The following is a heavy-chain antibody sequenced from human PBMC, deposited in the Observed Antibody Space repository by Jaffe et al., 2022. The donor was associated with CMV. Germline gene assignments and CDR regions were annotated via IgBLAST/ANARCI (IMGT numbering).Heavy chain of an antibody. Sequence: QVQLVESGGGVVQPGRSLRLSCAASGFTFSSYGMHWVRQAPGKGLEWVAVIWYDGSNKYYADSVKGRFTISRDNSKNTLYLQMNSLRAEDTAVYYCARDNRQLGVGAFDIWGQGTMVTVSS. D-gene: IGHD6-6*01. V-gene: IGHV3-33*01. CDR1: GFTFSSYG. CDR2: IWYDGSNK. J-gene: IGHJ3*02. CDR3: ARDNRQLGVGAFDI.